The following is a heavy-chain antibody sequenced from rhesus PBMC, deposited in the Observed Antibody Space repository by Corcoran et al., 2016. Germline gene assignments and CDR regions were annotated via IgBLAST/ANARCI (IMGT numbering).Heavy chain of an antibody. D-gene: IGHD1-14*01. CDR1: GDSISGDKW. CDR3: ARHTPGGGGRTVRFDV. CDR2: INWTPDIT. J-gene: IGHJ5-1*01. V-gene: IGHV4-65*01. Sequence: QVQLQESGPGLVKPSETLSLTCAVFGDSISGDKWWSWIRQPPGKGLEWIGYINWTPDITHYPPSLRIRVTLSTDTSKRHFSLILSSLRAADTAVYFCARHTPGGGGRTVRFDVWGPGILVTVSS.